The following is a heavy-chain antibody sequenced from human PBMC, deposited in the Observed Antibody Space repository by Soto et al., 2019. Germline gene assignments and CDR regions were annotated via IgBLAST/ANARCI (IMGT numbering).Heavy chain of an antibody. CDR1: GGSVNIGTYY. J-gene: IGHJ6*02. CDR2: IYDSGST. V-gene: IGHV4-61*01. Sequence: SETLSLTCTVPGGSVNIGTYYWSWIRQPPGKGLEWIGYIYDSGSTNYNPSLKSRVTISVDTSKNQFSLKLSSVTAADTAVYYCARDDYDFWSGYYEFPRYGMDVWGQGTTVTVSS. CDR3: ARDDYDFWSGYYEFPRYGMDV. D-gene: IGHD3-3*01.